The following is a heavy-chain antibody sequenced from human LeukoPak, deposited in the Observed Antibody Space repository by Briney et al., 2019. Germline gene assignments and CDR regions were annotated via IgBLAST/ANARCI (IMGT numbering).Heavy chain of an antibody. D-gene: IGHD6-19*01. V-gene: IGHV3-64*01. J-gene: IGHJ4*02. CDR1: GFTFSSYA. CDR3: ARGSSSGWYVLGSYFDY. Sequence: GGSLRLSCAASGFTFSSYAMHWVRQAPGKGLEYVSAISSNGGSTYYANSVKGRFTISRDNSKNTLYLQMGSLRAEDMAVYYCARGSSSGWYVLGSYFDYWSQGTLVTVSS. CDR2: ISSNGGST.